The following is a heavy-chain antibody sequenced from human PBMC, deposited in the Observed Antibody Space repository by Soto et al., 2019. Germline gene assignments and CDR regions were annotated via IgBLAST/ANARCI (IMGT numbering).Heavy chain of an antibody. V-gene: IGHV4-59*08. J-gene: IGHJ2*01. D-gene: IGHD3-22*01. CDR1: GASISTYY. CDR2: IYYSGDT. CDR3: ARRIEEDSSGYNWYFDL. Sequence: QVQLQESGPGLVKPSETLSHTCTVSGASISTYYWSWIRQPPGKGLEWIGYIYYSGDTNNNPALKSRVTISIDTSKNQFSLKLSSVTAADTAVYYCARRIEEDSSGYNWYFDLWGRGTLVTVSS.